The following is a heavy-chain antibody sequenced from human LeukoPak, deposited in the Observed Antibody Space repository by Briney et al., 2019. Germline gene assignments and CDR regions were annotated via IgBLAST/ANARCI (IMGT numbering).Heavy chain of an antibody. CDR1: GGTFSSYA. D-gene: IGHD4/OR15-4a*01. CDR3: ARDEYGINWFDP. V-gene: IGHV1-69*04. Sequence: SVKVSCKASGGTFSSYAISWVRQAPGQGLEWMGRIIPIFGIANYAQKFQGRVTITADKSASTAYMELSSLRSEDTAVYYCARDEYGINWFDPWGQGTLVTVSS. CDR2: IIPIFGIA. J-gene: IGHJ5*02.